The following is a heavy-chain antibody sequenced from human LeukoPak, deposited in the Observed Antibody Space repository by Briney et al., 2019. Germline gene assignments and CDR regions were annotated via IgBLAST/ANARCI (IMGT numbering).Heavy chain of an antibody. CDR3: AKGSAAARPYYFDS. CDR2: ISTNGVNT. Sequence: GGSLRLSCQTSGFTFGNYAMSWVRQAQGKELEWTSAISTNGVNTYYADSVKGRFTISRDNSRHTLSLQMNGLRADDTAVYYCAKGSAAARPYYFDSWGQGTLVAVSS. J-gene: IGHJ4*02. D-gene: IGHD6-6*01. CDR1: GFTFGNYA. V-gene: IGHV3-23*01.